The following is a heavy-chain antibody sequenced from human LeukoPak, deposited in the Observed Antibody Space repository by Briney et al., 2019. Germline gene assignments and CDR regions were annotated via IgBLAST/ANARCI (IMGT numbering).Heavy chain of an antibody. CDR3: ARAPKKSSYFDY. CDR2: INPNSGGT. CDR1: GYTFTGYY. V-gene: IGHV1-2*02. J-gene: IGHJ4*02. D-gene: IGHD6-6*01. Sequence: ASVKVSCKASGYTFTGYYMHWVRQAPGQGLEWMGWINPNSGGTNYAQKFQGRVTMTRDTSISTAYMELSRLRSDDTAVYYCARAPKKSSYFDYWGQGTLVTVSS.